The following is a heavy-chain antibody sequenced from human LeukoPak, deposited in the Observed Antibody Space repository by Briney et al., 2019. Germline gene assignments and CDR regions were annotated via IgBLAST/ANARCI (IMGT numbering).Heavy chain of an antibody. CDR3: ASAIAEDFYYYYMDV. CDR1: GGSISSSY. V-gene: IGHV4-59*01. D-gene: IGHD1-14*01. J-gene: IGHJ6*03. CDR2: IYYSGST. Sequence: SETLSLTCTVSGGSISSSYWTWIRQPPGKGLECIGYIYYSGSTNYNPSLKSRVTISVDTSKNQFSLNLSSVTAADTAVYYCASAIAEDFYYYYMDVWGKGTTVTVSS.